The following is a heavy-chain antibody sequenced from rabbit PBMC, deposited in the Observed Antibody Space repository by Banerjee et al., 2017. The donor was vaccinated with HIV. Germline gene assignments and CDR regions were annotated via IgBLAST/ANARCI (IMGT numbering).Heavy chain of an antibody. V-gene: IGHV1S7*01. D-gene: IGHD2-1*01. CDR2: IDPVFRST. CDR3: VSYDDYGDRNL. Sequence: QLKETGGGLVQPEGSLTLTCKASGFDISNYNMQWVRQSPGKGLEWIGYIDPVFRSTYYASWVNGRFTISSHNAQNTLYLQLNSLTAADTATYFCVSYDDYGDRNLWGPGTLVTVS. CDR1: GFDISNYN. J-gene: IGHJ4*01.